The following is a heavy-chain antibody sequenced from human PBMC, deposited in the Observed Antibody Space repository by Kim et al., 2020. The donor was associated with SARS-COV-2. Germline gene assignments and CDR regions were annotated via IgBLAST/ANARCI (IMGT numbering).Heavy chain of an antibody. CDR2: IIPIFGTA. V-gene: IGHV1-69*13. CDR3: ARYSGYDLGYYYYYGMDV. D-gene: IGHD5-12*01. Sequence: SVKVSCKAXXGTXSXYAISWVRQAPGQGLEWMGGIIPIFGTANYAQKFQGRVTITADESTSTAYMELSSLRSEDTAVYYCARYSGYDLGYYYYYGMDVWGQGTTVTVSS. CDR1: XGTXSXYA. J-gene: IGHJ6*02.